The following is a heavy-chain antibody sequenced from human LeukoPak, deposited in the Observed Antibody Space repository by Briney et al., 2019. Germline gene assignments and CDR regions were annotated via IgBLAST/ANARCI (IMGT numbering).Heavy chain of an antibody. J-gene: IGHJ4*02. Sequence: SETLSLTCTVSGGSISSYYWSWIRQPAGKGLEWIGRIYTSGSTNYNPSLKSRVTISVDTSKNQFSLKLSSVTAADTAVYYCAGCGSERGYFDYWGQGTLVTVSS. D-gene: IGHD1-26*01. CDR2: IYTSGST. V-gene: IGHV4-4*07. CDR1: GGSISSYY. CDR3: AGCGSERGYFDY.